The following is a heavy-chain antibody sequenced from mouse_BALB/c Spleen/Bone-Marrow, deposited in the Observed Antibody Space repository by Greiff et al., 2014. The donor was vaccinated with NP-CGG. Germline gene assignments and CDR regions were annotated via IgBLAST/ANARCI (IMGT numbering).Heavy chain of an antibody. CDR3: ARLITTGGFAY. D-gene: IGHD2-4*01. V-gene: IGHV1-9*01. Sequence: VQVVESGAELTKPGASVKISCKATGYTFSTYWIEWVKQRPGHGLEWIGEILPGSGTTDYNEKFKGKATFTADTSSNTAYMQLSSLTSEDSAVYYCARLITTGGFAYWGQGTLVTVSA. J-gene: IGHJ3*01. CDR1: GYTFSTYW. CDR2: ILPGSGTT.